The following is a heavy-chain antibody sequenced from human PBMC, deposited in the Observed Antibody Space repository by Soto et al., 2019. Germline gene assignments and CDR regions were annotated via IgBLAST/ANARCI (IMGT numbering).Heavy chain of an antibody. CDR2: IYYSGST. D-gene: IGHD6-13*01. CDR1: GGSISSGGYY. V-gene: IGHV4-31*03. J-gene: IGHJ3*02. Sequence: QVQLQESGPGLVKPSQTLSLTCTVSGGSISSGGYYWSWIRQHPGKGLEWIGYIYYSGSTYYNPSLKSRVTISVDTSKNEFSLKLSSVTAGDTAVYYCARGGAEAGPRRRVDAFDIWGQGTMVTVSS. CDR3: ARGGAEAGPRRRVDAFDI.